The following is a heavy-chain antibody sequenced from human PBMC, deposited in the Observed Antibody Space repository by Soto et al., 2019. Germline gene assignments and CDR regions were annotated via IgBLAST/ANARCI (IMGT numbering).Heavy chain of an antibody. CDR1: GFTFSIYW. CDR2: LKSDGSGT. D-gene: IGHD3-22*01. Sequence: EVQLVESGGGLDQPGGSLRLSCAVSGFTFSIYWMHWVRQAPGEGLVWVSRLKSDGSGTMYADSVKGRLTISRVNAKNTMDLQMNRLRADDTALYDGVRGYCDYYDGNGYQVRHWGQGTLVTVSS. CDR3: VRGYCDYYDGNGYQVRH. J-gene: IGHJ1*01. V-gene: IGHV3-74*03.